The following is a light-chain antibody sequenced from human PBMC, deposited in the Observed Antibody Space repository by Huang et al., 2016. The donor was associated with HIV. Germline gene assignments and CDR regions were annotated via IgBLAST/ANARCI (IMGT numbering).Light chain of an antibody. CDR1: QSIGTY. CDR3: QQSYSALGLT. V-gene: IGKV1-39*01. J-gene: IGKJ4*01. Sequence: DIQMTQSPSSLSASVGDRVTIACRASQSIGTYLNWYQQQPGKAPRLLIHVASSLQSGVPSRLSGIESGTDFTRTISSLQPEDFATYYCQQSYSALGLTFGGGTKVEIK. CDR2: VAS.